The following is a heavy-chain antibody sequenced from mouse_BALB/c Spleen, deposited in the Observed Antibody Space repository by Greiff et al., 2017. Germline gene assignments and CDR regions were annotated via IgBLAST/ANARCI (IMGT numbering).Heavy chain of an antibody. V-gene: IGHV1-14*01. CDR3: ARGVLRYPSWFAD. J-gene: IGHJ3*01. Sequence: VQLQQSGPELVKPGASVKMSCKASGYTFTSYVMHWVKQKPGQGLEWIGYINPYNDGTKYNEKFKGKATLTSDKSSSTAYMELSSLTSEDSAVYYCARGVLRYPSWFADWGQGTLVTVSA. CDR1: GYTFTSYV. CDR2: INPYNDGT. D-gene: IGHD1-1*01.